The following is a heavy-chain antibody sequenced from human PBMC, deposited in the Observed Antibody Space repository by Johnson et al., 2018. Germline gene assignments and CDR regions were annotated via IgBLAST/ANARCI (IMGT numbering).Heavy chain of an antibody. J-gene: IGHJ3*02. Sequence: VQLVQSGGGLVQPGGSLRLSCAASGFTFSTYDMHWVRQATGKGLEWVSVIGAAGDTYYPDSVKGRFPIYRENAQNSLYLQMKNLRAGETAVYYCARDREGAFDTWGQGTMVTVS. V-gene: IGHV3-13*01. CDR3: ARDREGAFDT. CDR1: GFTFSTYD. CDR2: IGAAGDT.